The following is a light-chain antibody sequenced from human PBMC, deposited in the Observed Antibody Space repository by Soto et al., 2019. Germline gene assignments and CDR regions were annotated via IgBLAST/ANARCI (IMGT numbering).Light chain of an antibody. CDR3: QSSDSSLSGWV. CDR2: GDN. J-gene: IGLJ2*01. Sequence: QSVLTQPPSVSGAPGQRLTISCTGSRSNNGAGYDVHWYQHLPGAAPKLLIYGDNNRPSGVPDRFSGSKSGTSASLAITGVQAADEADYYCQSSDSSLSGWVFGGGTQLTVL. CDR1: RSNNGAGYD. V-gene: IGLV1-40*01.